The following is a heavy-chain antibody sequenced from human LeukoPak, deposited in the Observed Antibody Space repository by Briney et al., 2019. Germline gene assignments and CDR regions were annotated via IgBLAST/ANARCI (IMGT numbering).Heavy chain of an antibody. CDR3: ARVRIVGATRTFDY. CDR1: GGSISSGGYY. CDR2: IYHSGST. Sequence: SETLSLTCTVSGGSISSGGYYWSWIRQPPGKGLEWIGYIYHSGSTYYNPSLKSRVTISVDRSKNQFSLKLSSVTAADTAVYYCARVRIVGATRTFDYWGQGTLVTVSS. J-gene: IGHJ4*02. D-gene: IGHD1-26*01. V-gene: IGHV4-30-2*01.